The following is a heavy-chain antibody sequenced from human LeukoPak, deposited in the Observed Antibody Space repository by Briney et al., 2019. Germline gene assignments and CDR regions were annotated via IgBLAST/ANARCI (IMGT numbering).Heavy chain of an antibody. Sequence: PGGSLRLSCAASGFTFSSYSMNWVRQAPGKGLEWVSYISSSSSTIYYADSVKGRFTISRGNAKNSLYLQMNSLRAEDTAVYYCARTYYGSGLNWGQGTLVTVSS. CDR2: ISSSSSTI. D-gene: IGHD3-10*01. CDR1: GFTFSSYS. J-gene: IGHJ4*02. V-gene: IGHV3-48*01. CDR3: ARTYYGSGLN.